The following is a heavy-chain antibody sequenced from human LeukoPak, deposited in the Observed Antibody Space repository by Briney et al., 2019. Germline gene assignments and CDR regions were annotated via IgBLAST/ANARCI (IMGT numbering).Heavy chain of an antibody. CDR3: ARVNRVPDYYDSVGEFDH. J-gene: IGHJ4*02. CDR2: IYYSGST. D-gene: IGHD3-22*01. Sequence: PSETLSLTCTVSGGSISSGDYYWSWIRQPPGKGLEWIGYIYYSGSTYYNPSLKSRVTISVDTSKNQFSLKLSSVTAADTAVYYCARVNRVPDYYDSVGEFDHWGQGTLVTVSS. V-gene: IGHV4-30-4*01. CDR1: GGSISSGDYY.